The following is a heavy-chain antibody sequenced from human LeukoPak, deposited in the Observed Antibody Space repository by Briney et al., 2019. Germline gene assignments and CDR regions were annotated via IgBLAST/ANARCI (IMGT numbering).Heavy chain of an antibody. CDR2: IYTSGST. V-gene: IGHV4-4*07. Sequence: PSETLSLTCTVPGGSISSYYWGWIRQPAGKGLEWIGRIYTSGSTNYNPSLKSRVTMSVDTSKNQFSLKLSSVTAADTAVYYCARDSGGLESYYYYYYMDVWGKGTTVTVSS. D-gene: IGHD3-3*01. CDR1: GGSISSYY. J-gene: IGHJ6*03. CDR3: ARDSGGLESYYYYYYMDV.